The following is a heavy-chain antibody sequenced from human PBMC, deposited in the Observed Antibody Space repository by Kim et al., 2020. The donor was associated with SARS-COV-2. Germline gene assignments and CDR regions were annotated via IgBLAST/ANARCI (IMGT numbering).Heavy chain of an antibody. CDR2: INPNSGGT. Sequence: ASVKVSCKASGYTFTGYYMHWVRQAPGQGLEWMGWINPNSGGTNYAQKFQGRVTMTRDTSISTAYMELSRLRSDDTAVYYCARALARKLLPPYYYYYGMDVWGQGTTVTVSS. D-gene: IGHD2-21*01. J-gene: IGHJ6*02. V-gene: IGHV1-2*02. CDR1: GYTFTGYY. CDR3: ARALARKLLPPYYYYYGMDV.